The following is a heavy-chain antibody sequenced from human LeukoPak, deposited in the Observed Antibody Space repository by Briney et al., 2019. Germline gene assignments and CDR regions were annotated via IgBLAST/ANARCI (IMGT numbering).Heavy chain of an antibody. V-gene: IGHV4-34*01. CDR2: INHSGST. J-gene: IGHJ4*02. CDR1: GGSFSGYY. Sequence: PSETLSLTCAVYGGSFSGYYWSWIRQPPGKGLEWIGEINHSGSTNYNPSLKSRVTISVDTSKNQFSLKLSSVTAADTAVYYCARGLPLYYYGSGSYYNYWGQGTLVTVSS. CDR3: ARGLPLYYYGSGSYYNY. D-gene: IGHD3-10*01.